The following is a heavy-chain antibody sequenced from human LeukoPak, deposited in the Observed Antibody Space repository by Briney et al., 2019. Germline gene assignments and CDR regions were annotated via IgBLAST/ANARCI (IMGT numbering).Heavy chain of an antibody. CDR1: GGSISSSSYY. CDR2: IYYSGST. V-gene: IGHV4-39*01. Sequence: PSETLSLTCTVSGGSISSSSYYWGWIRQPPGKGLEWIGSIYYSGSTYYNPSLKSRVTISVDTSKNQFSLKLSSVTAADTAVYYCARHRKQQLKFDYWGQGTLVTVSS. D-gene: IGHD6-13*01. CDR3: ARHRKQQLKFDY. J-gene: IGHJ4*02.